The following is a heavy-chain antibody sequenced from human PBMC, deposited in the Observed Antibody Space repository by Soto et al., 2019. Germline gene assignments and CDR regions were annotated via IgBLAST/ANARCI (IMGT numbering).Heavy chain of an antibody. CDR1: GFTFSNYW. Sequence: EAQLVESGGGSVQPGGSLRLSCTASGFTFSNYWMSWVRQAPGKGLEWVANINQEGSEKDYVDSVKGRFTISRDYAKNSLFLQINSLRAEDTAVYYCARGGQHFRNPLWDNYYYRMDVWGQGTTVTVSS. J-gene: IGHJ6*02. D-gene: IGHD3-16*01. V-gene: IGHV3-7*05. CDR3: ARGGQHFRNPLWDNYYYRMDV. CDR2: INQEGSEK.